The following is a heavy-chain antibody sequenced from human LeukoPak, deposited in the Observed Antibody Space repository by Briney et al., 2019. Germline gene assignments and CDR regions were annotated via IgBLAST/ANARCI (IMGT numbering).Heavy chain of an antibody. V-gene: IGHV4-61*01. CDR2: IYNDGST. J-gene: IGHJ5*02. Sequence: SETLSLTCTVSGDSVSSGSYYWSWIRQPPGKGLEWIGNIYNDGSTNYNPSLKRRVTISVDMSKNQFSLKLSSVTAAETAVYYCARDFRWFGQAGWFDHWGQGTLVTVSS. CDR1: GDSVSSGSYY. D-gene: IGHD3-10*01. CDR3: ARDFRWFGQAGWFDH.